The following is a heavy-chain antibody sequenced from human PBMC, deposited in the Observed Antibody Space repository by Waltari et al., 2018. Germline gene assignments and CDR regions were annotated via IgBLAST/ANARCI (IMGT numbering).Heavy chain of an antibody. CDR2: ISGSGGST. CDR3: ASSLYGDYTQIWGRVFDY. Sequence: VQLVESGGGVVQPGRSLRLSCAASGFTFGSCAMTWVRQAPGKGVEWVSVISGSGGSTDYADSVKGRFTISRDNSKNTLYLQMNNLRVEDTAVYYCASSLYGDYTQIWGRVFDYWGQGTLVTVSS. J-gene: IGHJ4*02. D-gene: IGHD4-17*01. V-gene: IGHV3-23*04. CDR1: GFTFGSCA.